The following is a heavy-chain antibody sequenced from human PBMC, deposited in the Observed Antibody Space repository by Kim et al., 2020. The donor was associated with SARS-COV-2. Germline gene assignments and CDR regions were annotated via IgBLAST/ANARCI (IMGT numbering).Heavy chain of an antibody. CDR3: ARGGLVDTGLVYFDH. J-gene: IGHJ4*02. Sequence: GGSLRLSCAASGFTFSTYWMYWVRQAPGKGLLWVSRIDSDGRSTNYADSVEGRFTISRDNVKNTLYLQMNSLRTEDTALYYCARGGLVDTGLVYFDHWGQGTLVTVSS. V-gene: IGHV3-74*01. CDR1: GFTFSTYW. D-gene: IGHD5-18*01. CDR2: IDSDGRST.